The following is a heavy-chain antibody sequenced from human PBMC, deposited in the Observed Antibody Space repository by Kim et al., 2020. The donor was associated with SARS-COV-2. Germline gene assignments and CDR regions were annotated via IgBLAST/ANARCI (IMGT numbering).Heavy chain of an antibody. CDR3: TTFYDGKS. Sequence: GGSLRLSCTASGFGFSNAWVSWVRQAPGKGLEWVGRIKTKSDGETTDYAAPVKGRFSITRADSTNTLYLQMNSLKIEDTVVYYCTTFYDGKSWGQGTLV. CDR1: GFGFSNAW. CDR2: IKTKSDGETT. J-gene: IGHJ4*02. V-gene: IGHV3-15*01. D-gene: IGHD3-22*01.